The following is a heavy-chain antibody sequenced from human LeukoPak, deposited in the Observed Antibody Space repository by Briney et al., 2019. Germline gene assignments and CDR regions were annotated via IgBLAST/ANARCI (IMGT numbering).Heavy chain of an antibody. CDR1: GYTFTDYY. CDR3: ASFRRSYCSSTSCYEDGMDV. J-gene: IGHJ6*02. D-gene: IGHD2-2*01. CDR2: INPNSGGT. Sequence: ASVTVSFKASGYTFTDYYMHWVRQAPGQGLEWMGWINPNSGGTNYAQKFQGRVTMTRDTSISTAYMELSRLRSDDTAVYYCASFRRSYCSSTSCYEDGMDVWGQGTTVTVSS. V-gene: IGHV1-2*02.